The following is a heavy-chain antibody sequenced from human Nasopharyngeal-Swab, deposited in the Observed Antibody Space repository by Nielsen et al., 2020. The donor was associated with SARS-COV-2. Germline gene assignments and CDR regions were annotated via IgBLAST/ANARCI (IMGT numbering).Heavy chain of an antibody. CDR2: ITRSGNT. D-gene: IGHD3-3*02. CDR3: AIVNNGGGMVPASYSFFMDV. Sequence: SETLTLTCGLNGTSFSGYYWGWIRQPPGKGLEWIGDITRSGNTTYNPALRNRVTISVATSKGEFSLKLTSVTAADTAICFCAIVNNGGGMVPASYSFFMDVWGKGTSVAVSS. CDR1: GTSFSGYY. V-gene: IGHV4-34*01. J-gene: IGHJ6*03.